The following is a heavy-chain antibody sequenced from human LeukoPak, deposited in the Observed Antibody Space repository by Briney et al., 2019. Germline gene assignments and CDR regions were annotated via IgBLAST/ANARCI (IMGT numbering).Heavy chain of an antibody. CDR3: ARGGGHYYDSIGDY. CDR1: GFTLSSYW. CDR2: IKQDGSEK. V-gene: IGHV3-7*01. J-gene: IGHJ4*02. D-gene: IGHD3-22*01. Sequence: GGSLTLSCLASGFTLSSYWMSWVRPAAGRGREWVANIKQDGSEKYYVDSVKGRFTISRDNAKNSLYLQMNSLRAEDTAVYYCARGGGHYYDSIGDYWGQGTLVTVSS.